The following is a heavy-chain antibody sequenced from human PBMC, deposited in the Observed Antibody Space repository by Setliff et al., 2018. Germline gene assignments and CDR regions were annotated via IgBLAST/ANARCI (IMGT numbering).Heavy chain of an antibody. J-gene: IGHJ4*02. CDR3: ASHPRVTIFGVVAFDY. D-gene: IGHD3-3*01. CDR2: MYSSGST. CDR1: GGPINSDRYY. Sequence: PSETLSLTCTVSGGPINSDRYYWGWIRQPPGKGLEWIGSMYSSGSTYYNPSLKSRVTISVDTSQNQFSLKLSSVTTADTAAYYCASHPRVTIFGVVAFDYWGQGILVTVSS. V-gene: IGHV4-39*01.